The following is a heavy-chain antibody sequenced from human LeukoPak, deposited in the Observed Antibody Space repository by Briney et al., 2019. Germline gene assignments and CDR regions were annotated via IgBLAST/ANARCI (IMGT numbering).Heavy chain of an antibody. J-gene: IGHJ5*01. CDR3: ARGVYGRFDS. CDR1: GFTFDAYK. D-gene: IGHD2/OR15-2a*01. Sequence: GGSLRLSCAASGFTFDAYKINWVRQAPGKGLEGVSNISGSGRTIYYADSVKGRFTISWGNAKNSLYLQMHRLTAEDTAVYYCARGVYGRFDSWGQGTLVTVSS. V-gene: IGHV3-48*03. CDR2: ISGSGRTI.